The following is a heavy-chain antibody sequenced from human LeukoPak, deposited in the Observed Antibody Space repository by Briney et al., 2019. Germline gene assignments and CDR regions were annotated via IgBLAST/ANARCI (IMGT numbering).Heavy chain of an antibody. CDR3: VRGDGLILFDY. CDR2: ISFDGSNK. V-gene: IGHV3-30-3*01. CDR1: GFTFSSYT. D-gene: IGHD5-24*01. J-gene: IGHJ4*02. Sequence: PGGSLRLSCAVSGFTFSSYTMHWVRQAPGKGLEWVAVISFDGSNKYYADSVKGRFTISRDNSKNTLYLQLNRLRVEDTAVYYCVRGDGLILFDYWGQGTLVTVSS.